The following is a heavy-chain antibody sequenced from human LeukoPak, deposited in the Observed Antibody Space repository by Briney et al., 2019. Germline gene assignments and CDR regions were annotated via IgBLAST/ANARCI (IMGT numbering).Heavy chain of an antibody. Sequence: PSETLSLTCAASSYSISSGSYWGWIRQSPGKGLEGVGSIFHSGNSYYNPSLKSRLTMSVDTSKNQFSLKLTSVTAAHTALYYCARVTYVDDMLYQYFDYWGQGILVTVSS. J-gene: IGHJ4*02. CDR2: IFHSGNS. D-gene: IGHD4-17*01. V-gene: IGHV4-38-2*01. CDR3: ARVTYVDDMLYQYFDY. CDR1: SYSISSGSY.